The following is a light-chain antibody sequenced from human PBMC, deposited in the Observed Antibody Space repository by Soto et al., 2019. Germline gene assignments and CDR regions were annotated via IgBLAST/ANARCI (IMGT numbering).Light chain of an antibody. J-gene: IGLJ3*02. CDR3: LLFYSGARV. Sequence: QAVVTQEPSLTVSPGGTVTLTCGYSTGAVTSGHFPYWFQQKPGQAPRTLIYDASDKHSSTPARFSGSLVGGKAALTLSGAQPADEAEYYCLLFYSGARVFGGGTKLTVL. CDR1: TGAVTSGHF. CDR2: DAS. V-gene: IGLV7-46*01.